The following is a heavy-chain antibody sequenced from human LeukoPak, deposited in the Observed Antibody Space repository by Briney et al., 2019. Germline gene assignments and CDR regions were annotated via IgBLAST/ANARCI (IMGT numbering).Heavy chain of an antibody. CDR2: INHSGST. D-gene: IGHD2-2*01. CDR3: ARRGVDYYFDY. Sequence: SETLSLTCAVYGGSFSGYYWSWIRQPPGKGLEWIGEINHSGSTNYNPSLKSRVTISVDTSKNQFSLKLSSVTAADTAVYYCARRGVDYYFDYWGQGTLVTVSS. CDR1: GGSFSGYY. V-gene: IGHV4-34*01. J-gene: IGHJ4*02.